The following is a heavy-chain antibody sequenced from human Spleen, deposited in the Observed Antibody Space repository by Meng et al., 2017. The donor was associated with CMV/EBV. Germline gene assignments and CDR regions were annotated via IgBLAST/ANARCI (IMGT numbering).Heavy chain of an antibody. CDR2: ITSVSTYI. D-gene: IGHD6-19*01. CDR1: GFTFDNYV. J-gene: IGHJ4*02. CDR3: ARDAYTSGWYFDY. Sequence: GGSLRLSCAASGFTFDNYVMNWVRQAPGKGLEWVSSITSVSTYIYYADSVKGRFTISRDNAKNSLYLEMNSLRAEDTAIYYCARDAYTSGWYFDYWGRGTLVTVSS. V-gene: IGHV3-21*01.